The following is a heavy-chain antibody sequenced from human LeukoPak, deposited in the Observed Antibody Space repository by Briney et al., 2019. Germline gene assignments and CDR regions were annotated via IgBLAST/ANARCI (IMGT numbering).Heavy chain of an antibody. CDR2: IWYDGSNK. J-gene: IGHJ4*02. CDR1: GFTFSSYG. Sequence: PGGSLRLSCAASGFTFSSYGMHWVRQAPGKGLEWVAVIWYDGSNKYYADSVKGRFTISRDNSKNTLYLQMNSLRAEDTAVYYCAREDTAMVSDYWGQGTLVTVSS. CDR3: AREDTAMVSDY. D-gene: IGHD5-18*01. V-gene: IGHV3-33*01.